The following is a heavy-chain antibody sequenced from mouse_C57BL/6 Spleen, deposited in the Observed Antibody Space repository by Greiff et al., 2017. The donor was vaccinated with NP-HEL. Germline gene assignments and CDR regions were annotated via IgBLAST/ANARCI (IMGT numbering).Heavy chain of an antibody. J-gene: IGHJ4*01. CDR3: ASTAQATPYAMDY. CDR1: GYTFTSYW. Sequence: QVQLQQPGAELVKPGASVKVSCKASGYTFTSYWMHWVQQRPGQGLEWIGRIHPSASDTNYNQKFKGKATLTVDKSSSTAYMQLSSLTSEDSAVYYCASTAQATPYAMDYWGQGTSVTVSS. CDR2: IHPSASDT. V-gene: IGHV1-74*01. D-gene: IGHD3-2*02.